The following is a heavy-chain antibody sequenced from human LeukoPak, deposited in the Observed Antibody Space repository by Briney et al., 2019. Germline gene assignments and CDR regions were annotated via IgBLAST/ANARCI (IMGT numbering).Heavy chain of an antibody. V-gene: IGHV4-4*07. J-gene: IGHJ5*02. CDR1: GGSISSYY. D-gene: IGHD2-15*01. CDR2: IYTSGST. Sequence: SETLSLTCTVSGGSISSYYWSWIRQPAGKGLEWIGRIYTSGSTNYNPSLKSRVTMSVDTSKNQFSLKLSSVTAADTAVYYCARDRGEYCSGGSCYEAPKFDPWGQGTLVTVSS. CDR3: ARDRGEYCSGGSCYEAPKFDP.